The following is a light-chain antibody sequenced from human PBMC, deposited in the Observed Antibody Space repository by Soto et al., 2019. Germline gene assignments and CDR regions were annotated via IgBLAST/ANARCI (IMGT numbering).Light chain of an antibody. CDR3: QQRKYWPPLT. CDR2: DTS. V-gene: IGKV3-11*01. Sequence: EVVLTQSPATLSLSPGERAILSCRASDNVEKYLAWYQQKPGQAPRLLIYDTSNRATGIPARFSGSGSATDFTLTISSLEPEDFAVYYCQQRKYWPPLTFGGGTKVEVK. CDR1: DNVEKY. J-gene: IGKJ4*01.